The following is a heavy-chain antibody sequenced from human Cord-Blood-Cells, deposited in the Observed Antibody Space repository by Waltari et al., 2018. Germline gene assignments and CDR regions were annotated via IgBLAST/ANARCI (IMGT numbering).Heavy chain of an antibody. CDR2: IYHSGST. Sequence: QVQLQESGPGLVKPSGTLSLTCAVSVGSISSSNWWSWLRPPPGKGLEWIGEIYHSGSTNYNPSLKSRVTISVDKSKNQFSLKLSSVTAADTAVYYCARRPPGVGATNWFDPWGQGTLVTVSS. CDR1: VGSISSSNW. CDR3: ARRPPGVGATNWFDP. D-gene: IGHD1-26*01. J-gene: IGHJ5*02. V-gene: IGHV4-4*02.